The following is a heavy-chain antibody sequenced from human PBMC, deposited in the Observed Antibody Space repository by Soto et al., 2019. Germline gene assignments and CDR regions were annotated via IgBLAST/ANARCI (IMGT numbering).Heavy chain of an antibody. J-gene: IGHJ5*01. Sequence: SETLSLTCTVSGVSIHNSHSFWGWIRQPPGKGLEFIGTVYYSGGAHYNSSLKSRVTISVDTANNQVSLRMRSLTAADTAVYYCGRVVEGATRHTDLDSWGQGTLVTGLL. V-gene: IGHV4-39*01. D-gene: IGHD2-21*01. CDR1: GVSIHNSHSF. CDR3: GRVVEGATRHTDLDS. CDR2: VYYSGGA.